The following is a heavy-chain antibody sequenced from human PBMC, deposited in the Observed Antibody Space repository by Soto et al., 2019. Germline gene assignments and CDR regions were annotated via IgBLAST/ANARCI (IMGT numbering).Heavy chain of an antibody. CDR1: GGTFSSYA. D-gene: IGHD3-10*01. CDR2: IIPIFGTA. J-gene: IGHJ3*02. Sequence: SVKVSCKASGGTFSSYAISWVRQAPGQGLEWMGGIIPIFGTANYAQKFQGRVTITADESTSTAYMELSSLRSEDTAVYYCARPYYYCSGSPGAFDIWGQGTMVTVSS. CDR3: ARPYYYCSGSPGAFDI. V-gene: IGHV1-69*13.